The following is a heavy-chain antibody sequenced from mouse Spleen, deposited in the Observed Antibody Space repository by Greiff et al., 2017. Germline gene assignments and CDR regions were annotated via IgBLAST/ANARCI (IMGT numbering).Heavy chain of an antibody. J-gene: IGHJ4*01. CDR1: GFSLTNYA. CDR2: IWSDGST. Sequence: VMLVESGPGLVAPSQSLSITCTVSGFSLTNYAVHWVRQSPGKGLEWLGVIWSDGSTDYNAAFISRLSISKDNSKSQVFFKMNSLQADDTAIYYCARKNGKEGAMDYWGQGTSVTVSS. V-gene: IGHV2-4-1*01. CDR3: ARKNGKEGAMDY. D-gene: IGHD2-1*01.